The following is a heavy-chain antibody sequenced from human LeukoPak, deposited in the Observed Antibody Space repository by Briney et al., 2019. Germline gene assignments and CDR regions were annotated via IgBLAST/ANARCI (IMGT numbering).Heavy chain of an antibody. Sequence: SETLSLTCTVSGGSITSYYWSWIRQPPGKGLEWLGYIYYSGSTNYNPSLKSRVTISVDTSKNQFSLKVSSVTAADTAAYYCARQMFLGGMDVWGRGTTVTVSS. CDR3: ARQMFLGGMDV. CDR1: GGSITSYY. CDR2: IYYSGST. D-gene: IGHD3-16*01. V-gene: IGHV4-59*08. J-gene: IGHJ6*02.